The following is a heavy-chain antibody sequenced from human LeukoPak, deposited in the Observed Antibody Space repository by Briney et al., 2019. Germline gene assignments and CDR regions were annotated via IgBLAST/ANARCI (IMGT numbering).Heavy chain of an antibody. CDR3: ASNLLSSRIVVATAGAFDI. D-gene: IGHD3-22*01. Sequence: GFTXSSXXXSWVXQAPGKXXXXXSGXXSGGITYYADSVNARFPISRDNSKNTLYLQMNSLRAEDTAVYYCASNLLSSRIVVATAGAFDIWGQGTMVTVSS. CDR2: XXSGGIT. V-gene: IGHV3-53*01. CDR1: GFTXSSXX. J-gene: IGHJ3*02.